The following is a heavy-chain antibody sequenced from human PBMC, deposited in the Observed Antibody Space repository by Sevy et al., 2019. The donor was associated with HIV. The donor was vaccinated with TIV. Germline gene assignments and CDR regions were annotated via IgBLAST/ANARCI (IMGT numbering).Heavy chain of an antibody. CDR1: GFTFSNYN. Sequence: EGSLRLSCAASGFTFSNYNMNWVRQAPGKGLEWVSSITSSSDYIYDADSVKGRFTISRDNAKNSLYLQMNSLRAEDTAVYYCARDRRTLNYYASSGYNYYFDYWGQGTLVTVSS. V-gene: IGHV3-21*01. CDR2: ITSSSDYI. CDR3: ARDRRTLNYYASSGYNYYFDY. D-gene: IGHD3-22*01. J-gene: IGHJ4*02.